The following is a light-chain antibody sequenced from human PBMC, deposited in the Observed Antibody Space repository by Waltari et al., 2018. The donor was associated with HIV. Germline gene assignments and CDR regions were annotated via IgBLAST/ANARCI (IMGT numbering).Light chain of an antibody. CDR1: QSISTY. V-gene: IGKV3-11*01. CDR3: QQRSNWPIT. J-gene: IGKJ5*01. CDR2: DAS. Sequence: EIVLTQSPATLSLSPGERATLSCRASQSISTYLAWYQQKPGQAPSLLIYDASNRATGIPARFSGSGSETDFTLTISSLEPEDFAVYYCQQRSNWPITFGQGTRLEIK.